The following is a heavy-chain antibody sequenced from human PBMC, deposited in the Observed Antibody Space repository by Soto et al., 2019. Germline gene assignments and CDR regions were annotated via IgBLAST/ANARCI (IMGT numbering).Heavy chain of an antibody. D-gene: IGHD1-26*01. CDR3: ARGVGWEPLDY. V-gene: IGHV1-18*01. CDR2: ISTYNGNT. Sequence: ASVKVSCKASGYTFTTYDISWVRQAPGQGLEWMGRISTYNGNTNYPQSLQGRLTMTTDTSTTTAYMELRSLRSDDTAVYYCARGVGWEPLDYWGQGTLVTVSS. CDR1: GYTFTTYD. J-gene: IGHJ4*02.